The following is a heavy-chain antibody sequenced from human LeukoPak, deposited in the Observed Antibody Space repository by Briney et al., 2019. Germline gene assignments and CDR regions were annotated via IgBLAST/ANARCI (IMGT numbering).Heavy chain of an antibody. CDR3: TRGAGWLIDY. V-gene: IGHV4-59*01. Sequence: SETLSLTCTVSDDSISDYYRGWIRQPSGKGLEWIGYFYNSGRSTYNPSLKSRVTISADTPKNHFSLKLNSVTTADTAVYYCTRGAGWLIDYWGQGILVTVSS. D-gene: IGHD3-16*01. J-gene: IGHJ4*02. CDR1: DDSISDYY. CDR2: FYNSGRS.